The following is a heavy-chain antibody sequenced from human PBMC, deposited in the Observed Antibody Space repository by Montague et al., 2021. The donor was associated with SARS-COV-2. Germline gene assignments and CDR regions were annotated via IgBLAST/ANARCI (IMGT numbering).Heavy chain of an antibody. V-gene: IGHV3-23*01. Sequence: SLRLFCAASGFAFNNFAMSWVRQAPGKGLEWVSSIFGSAAGTYYADSVKGRFTISRDNSKNTLYLQMNSLKAEDTAKYYCAKQPGAGAVVYWYFDLWGRGTVVSVSS. CDR1: GFAFNNFA. J-gene: IGHJ2*01. CDR3: AKQPGAGAVVYWYFDL. D-gene: IGHD6-19*01. CDR2: IFGSAAGT.